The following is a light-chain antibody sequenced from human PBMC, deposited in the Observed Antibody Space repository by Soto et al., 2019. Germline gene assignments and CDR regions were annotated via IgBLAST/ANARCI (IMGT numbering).Light chain of an antibody. V-gene: IGKV1-27*01. Sequence: DIQMTQSPSSLTASVGDRVTITCRASQGISNYLAWYQQKPGKVPKLLIYAASTLQSGVPSRFSGSGSGTDFTLTISSLQPEDVATYHFQKYDSGPFTLGQGTRLEIK. CDR1: QGISNY. CDR3: QKYDSGPFT. CDR2: AAS. J-gene: IGKJ5*01.